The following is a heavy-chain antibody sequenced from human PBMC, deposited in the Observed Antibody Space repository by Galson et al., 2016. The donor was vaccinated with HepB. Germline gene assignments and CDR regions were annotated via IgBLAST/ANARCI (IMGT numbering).Heavy chain of an antibody. Sequence: SLRLSCAASGFTFSSDAMSWVRQAPEKGLEWVSGISGSGAGTYYAYSVKGRFTISRDNFKNTLYLQMNSLRAEDTAVYYCAKEISVAGVNGLPSDYWGQGTLVTVSA. CDR3: AKEISVAGVNGLPSDY. CDR2: ISGSGAGT. CDR1: GFTFSSDA. J-gene: IGHJ4*02. V-gene: IGHV3-23*01. D-gene: IGHD6-19*01.